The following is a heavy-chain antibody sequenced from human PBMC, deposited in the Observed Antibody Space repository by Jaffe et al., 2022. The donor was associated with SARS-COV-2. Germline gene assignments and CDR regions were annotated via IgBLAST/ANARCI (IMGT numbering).Heavy chain of an antibody. Sequence: QVQLVESGGGVVQPGRSLRLSCAASGFTFSSYAMHWVRQAPGKGLEWVAVISYDGSNKYYADSVKGRFTISRDNSKNTLYLQMNSLRAEDTAVYYCVGGYSYGPDNYYGMDVWGQGTTVTVSS. V-gene: IGHV3-30-3*01. J-gene: IGHJ6*02. CDR1: GFTFSSYA. D-gene: IGHD5-18*01. CDR3: VGGYSYGPDNYYGMDV. CDR2: ISYDGSNK.